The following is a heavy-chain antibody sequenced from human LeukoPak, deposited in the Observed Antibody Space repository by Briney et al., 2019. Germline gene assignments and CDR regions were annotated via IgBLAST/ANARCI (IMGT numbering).Heavy chain of an antibody. D-gene: IGHD4-17*01. V-gene: IGHV3-9*01. J-gene: IGHJ4*02. Sequence: PGRSLRLSCAAYGFTFDDYAMHWVRQAPGKGLEWVSGISWNSGSIGYADSVKGRFTISRDNAKNSLYLQMNSLRAEDTALYYCAKGGLYLTVTLYYFDYWGQGTLVTVSS. CDR2: ISWNSGSI. CDR1: GFTFDDYA. CDR3: AKGGLYLTVTLYYFDY.